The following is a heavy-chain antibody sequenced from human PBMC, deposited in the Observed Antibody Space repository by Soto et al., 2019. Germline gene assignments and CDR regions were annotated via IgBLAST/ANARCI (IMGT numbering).Heavy chain of an antibody. CDR3: ARDLVDTAMVPSYMDV. CDR1: GGSISSGGYY. CDR2: IYYSGST. Sequence: SETLSLTCTASGGSISSGGYYWSWIRQHPGKGLEWIGYIYYSGSTYYNPSLKSRVTISVDTSKNQFSLKLSSVTAADTAVYYCARDLVDTAMVPSYMDVWGKGTTVTV. J-gene: IGHJ6*03. D-gene: IGHD5-18*01. V-gene: IGHV4-31*03.